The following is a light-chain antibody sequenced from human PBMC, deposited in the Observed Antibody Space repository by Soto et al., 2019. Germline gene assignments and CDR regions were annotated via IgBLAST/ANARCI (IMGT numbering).Light chain of an antibody. V-gene: IGKV1-33*01. CDR1: QGIGNA. CDR2: DAT. Sequence: IQMTQSPSSLSASVGDRVTISCRASQGIGNALGWYQQKPGKPPKVLIYDATNLETGVPSRFSGSGSRTDFSFTISSLQPEDVAIYYCHQYDNLPPTFGQGTRRENK. J-gene: IGKJ5*01. CDR3: HQYDNLPPT.